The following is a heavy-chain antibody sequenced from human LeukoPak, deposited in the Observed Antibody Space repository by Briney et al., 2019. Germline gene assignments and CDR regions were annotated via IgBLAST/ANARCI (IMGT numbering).Heavy chain of an antibody. CDR3: ARLSHPSGKSWFFDY. Sequence: SETLSLTCTVSGGSISDYYWTWVRQPPGKELEWIGYIYYSGSTKYNPSLNGRVTISVDTSKKQFSLKVNSVTAADTAVYYCARLSHPSGKSWFFDYWGQGTLVTVSS. J-gene: IGHJ4*02. D-gene: IGHD6-13*01. V-gene: IGHV4-59*01. CDR2: IYYSGST. CDR1: GGSISDYY.